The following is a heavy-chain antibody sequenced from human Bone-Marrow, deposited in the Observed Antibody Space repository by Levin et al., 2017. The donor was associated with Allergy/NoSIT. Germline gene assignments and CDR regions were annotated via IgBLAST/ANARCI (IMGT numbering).Heavy chain of an antibody. CDR2: ISSSSSYI. J-gene: IGHJ4*02. V-gene: IGHV3-21*01. CDR3: ARSTGLDGGSFDY. Sequence: LSLTCAASGFTFSSSSMNWVRQAPGKGLEWVSSISSSSSYIYYADSVKGRFTISRDNAKNSLYLQMNSPRAEDTAVYYCARSTGLDGGSFDYWGQGTLVTVSS. CDR1: GFTFSSSS. D-gene: IGHD3-16*01.